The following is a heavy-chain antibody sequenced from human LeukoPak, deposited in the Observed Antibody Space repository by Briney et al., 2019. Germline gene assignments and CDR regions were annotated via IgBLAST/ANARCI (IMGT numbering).Heavy chain of an antibody. D-gene: IGHD2-2*01. CDR3: ARSSSTSNYYYGMDV. CDR2: IRANGGST. J-gene: IGHJ6*02. V-gene: IGHV3-64*01. CDR1: GFIFSNYP. Sequence: SGGSLRLSCAASGFIFSNYPMHWVRQAPGTGLEYLSVIRANGGSTFYAISVKGRFTISRDNSKITLYLQMGSVRAEDMAVYYCARSSSTSNYYYGMDVWGQGTTVTVSS.